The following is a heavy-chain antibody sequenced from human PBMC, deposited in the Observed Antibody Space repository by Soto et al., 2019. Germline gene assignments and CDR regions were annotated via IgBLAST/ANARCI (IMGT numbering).Heavy chain of an antibody. D-gene: IGHD1-1*01. J-gene: IGHJ5*02. CDR3: AKTGTDGSWFDP. Sequence: GPTLVNPTQTLTLTCTFSGFSLSTSGMRVSWIRQPPGKALQWLARIDWDDDKFYTTSLRTRLTISKDTSKNQVVLTMTNMDPVDTATYYCAKTGTDGSWFDPWGQGTLVTVSS. CDR1: GFSLSTSGMR. CDR2: IDWDDDK. V-gene: IGHV2-70*04.